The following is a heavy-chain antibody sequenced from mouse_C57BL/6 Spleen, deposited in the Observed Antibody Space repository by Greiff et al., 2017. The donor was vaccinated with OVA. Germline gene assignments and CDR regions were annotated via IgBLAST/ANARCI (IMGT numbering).Heavy chain of an antibody. Sequence: QVQLQQSGPDLVKPGASVKISCKASGYAFSGSWMNWVKQGPGKGLEWVGRIYPGGGDPNYNGKFKGKATLTADKSSSTAYMQLSSLTSEDSAVYFCARSYGSSYGYYAMDYWGQGTSVTVSS. CDR1: GYAFSGSW. CDR3: ARSYGSSYGYYAMDY. D-gene: IGHD1-1*01. CDR2: IYPGGGDP. V-gene: IGHV1-82*01. J-gene: IGHJ4*01.